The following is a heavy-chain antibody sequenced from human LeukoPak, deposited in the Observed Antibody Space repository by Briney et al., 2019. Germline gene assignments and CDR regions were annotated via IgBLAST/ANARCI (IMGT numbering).Heavy chain of an antibody. V-gene: IGHV3-11*04. CDR2: ISSSGSTI. J-gene: IGHJ6*03. Sequence: PGGSLRLSCAASGFTFSNYAMSWVHQAPGKGLEWVSYISSSGSTIYYADSVKGRFTISRDNAKNSLYLQMNSLRAEDTAVYYCAREARDYYYYYMDVWGKGTTVTVSS. CDR1: GFTFSNYA. CDR3: AREARDYYYYYMDV.